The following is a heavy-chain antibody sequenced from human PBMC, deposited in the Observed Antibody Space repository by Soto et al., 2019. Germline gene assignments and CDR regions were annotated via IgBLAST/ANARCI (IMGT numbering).Heavy chain of an antibody. Sequence: QVQLQESGPGLVKPSETLSLTCTVSGGSISTFYWSWIRQPPGKGLEWIGYIYYTGSTNYNPSLKSRVTISVDASKKPLSLKLNSVTAADTAVYYCARLFGRNVEFWGQGTLVTVSS. CDR3: ARLFGRNVEF. CDR2: IYYTGST. D-gene: IGHD3-10*01. J-gene: IGHJ4*02. CDR1: GGSISTFY. V-gene: IGHV4-59*08.